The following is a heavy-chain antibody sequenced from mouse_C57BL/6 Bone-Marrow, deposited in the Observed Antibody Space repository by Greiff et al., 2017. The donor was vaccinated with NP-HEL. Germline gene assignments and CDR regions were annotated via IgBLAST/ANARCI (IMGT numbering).Heavy chain of an antibody. Sequence: EVKLVESGGGLVKPGGSLKLSCAASGFTFSDYGMHWVRQAPEKGLEWVAYISSGSSTIYYADTVKGRFTISRDHAKNTLVLQMTILRSESTAMYYCARRLRRYYAMDYWGQGTSVTVSS. CDR2: ISSGSSTI. D-gene: IGHD2-4*01. V-gene: IGHV5-17*01. CDR1: GFTFSDYG. J-gene: IGHJ4*01. CDR3: ARRLRRYYAMDY.